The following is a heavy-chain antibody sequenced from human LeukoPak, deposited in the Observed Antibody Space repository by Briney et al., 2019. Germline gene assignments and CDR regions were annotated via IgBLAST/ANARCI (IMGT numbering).Heavy chain of an antibody. D-gene: IGHD5-12*01. CDR2: INHSGST. CDR3: ARGRLGPPHANIVATCDY. Sequence: PSETLSLTCAVYGGSFSGYYWSWIRQPPGKGLEWIGEINHSGSTNYNPSLESRVTISVDTSKNQFSLKLSSVTAADTAVYYCARGRLGPPHANIVATCDYWGQGTLVTVSS. V-gene: IGHV4-34*01. CDR1: GGSFSGYY. J-gene: IGHJ4*02.